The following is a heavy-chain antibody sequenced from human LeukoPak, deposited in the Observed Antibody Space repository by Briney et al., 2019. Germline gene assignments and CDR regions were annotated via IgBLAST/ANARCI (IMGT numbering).Heavy chain of an antibody. Sequence: PGGSLRLSCATSGLTFRTSDMHWAPHSTGKGREWVSGINTAGNTYYPGSVKGRFTISREDAKNSFYLQMNSLRAGDTAVYYCARGDCSGGSCSGMDVWGQGSTVTVSS. D-gene: IGHD2-15*01. CDR2: INTAGNT. V-gene: IGHV3-13*04. CDR1: GLTFRTSD. J-gene: IGHJ6*01. CDR3: ARGDCSGGSCSGMDV.